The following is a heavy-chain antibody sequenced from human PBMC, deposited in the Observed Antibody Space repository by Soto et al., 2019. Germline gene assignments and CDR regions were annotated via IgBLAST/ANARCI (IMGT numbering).Heavy chain of an antibody. CDR3: ARMCPTAAAGPGY. D-gene: IGHD6-13*01. J-gene: IGHJ4*02. V-gene: IGHV2-70*11. Sequence: ASGPTLVNPTQTLTLTCTFSGFSLNTHGMCISWIRRPPGRALEWLARIDWDDDKYYSTSLKTRLTISKDTSKNQVVLTMTNVDPVDTATYYCARMCPTAAAGPGYWGQGVLVTVSS. CDR2: IDWDDDK. CDR1: GFSLNTHGMC.